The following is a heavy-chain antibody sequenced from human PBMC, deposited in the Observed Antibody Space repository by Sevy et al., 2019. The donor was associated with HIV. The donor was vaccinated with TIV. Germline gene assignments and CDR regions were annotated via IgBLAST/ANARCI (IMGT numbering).Heavy chain of an antibody. CDR3: AKDHNLWSEGGFLHH. CDR1: GFTFSSYA. D-gene: IGHD3-10*01. CDR2: ISYDGNNK. Sequence: GGSLRLSCAASGFTFSSYAIHWVRQAPGKGLEWVAVISYDGNNKYYADSVQGRFTVSRDNSKYTRYVQMNSLRAEDTAVYYCAKDHNLWSEGGFLHHWGQGTLVTVSS. J-gene: IGHJ1*01. V-gene: IGHV3-30*18.